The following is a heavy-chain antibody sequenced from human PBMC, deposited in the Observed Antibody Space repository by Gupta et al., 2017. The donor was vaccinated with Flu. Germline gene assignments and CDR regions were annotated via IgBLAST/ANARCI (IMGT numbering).Heavy chain of an antibody. CDR1: GFTFSSYG. CDR3: SKNGNWGLGFADY. V-gene: IGHV3-30*18. Sequence: QVQLVESGGGVVKPGRSLRLSCAASGFTFSSYGMHGVRQAPGKGLEWVAVISYDGSNKYYADSVKGRFTISRDKSKNTLYLQMNSLRAEDTAVYYCSKNGNWGLGFADYWGQGTLVTVSS. J-gene: IGHJ4*02. CDR2: ISYDGSNK. D-gene: IGHD7-27*01.